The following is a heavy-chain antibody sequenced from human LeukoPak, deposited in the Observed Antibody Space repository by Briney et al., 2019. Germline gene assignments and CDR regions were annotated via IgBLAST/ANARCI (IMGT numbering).Heavy chain of an antibody. J-gene: IGHJ4*02. D-gene: IGHD6-19*01. V-gene: IGHV7-4-1*02. CDR2: INTNTGNP. CDR1: GYTFTSYA. Sequence: ASVKVSCKASGYTFTSYAMNWVRQAPGQGLEWMGWINTNTGNPTYAQGFTGRFVFSLDTSVSTAYLQISSLKAEDTAVYYCARVGHSSGWFLEEYYFDYWGQGTLVTVSS. CDR3: ARVGHSSGWFLEEYYFDY.